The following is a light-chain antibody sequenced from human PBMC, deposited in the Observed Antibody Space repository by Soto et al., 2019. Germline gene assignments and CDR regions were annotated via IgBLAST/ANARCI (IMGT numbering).Light chain of an antibody. J-gene: IGKJ1*01. Sequence: VMAQSAETVALGGRERANLTCRASQSVSSNLAWYQQRPGQAPRLLIYGASTRATGIPARFSGSGSGTEFNLTLSCLQSEDFAVYYCQQYKDWPDTFGRGTKVDIK. CDR3: QQYKDWPDT. CDR2: GAS. CDR1: QSVSSN. V-gene: IGKV3-15*01.